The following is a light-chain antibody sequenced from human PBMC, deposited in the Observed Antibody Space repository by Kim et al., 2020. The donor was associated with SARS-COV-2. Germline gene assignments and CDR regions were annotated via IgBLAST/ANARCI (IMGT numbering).Light chain of an antibody. Sequence: QSALAQPASVSGSPGQSITISCTGTSIDVGGYDYVSWYQQHPGKAPKVIIYDVTTRPSGVSTRFSGSKSGKTASLTISGLQAEDEADYHCSSYTSNNTWVFGGGTQLTVL. J-gene: IGLJ3*02. CDR1: SIDVGGYDY. CDR3: SSYTSNNTWV. V-gene: IGLV2-14*03. CDR2: DVT.